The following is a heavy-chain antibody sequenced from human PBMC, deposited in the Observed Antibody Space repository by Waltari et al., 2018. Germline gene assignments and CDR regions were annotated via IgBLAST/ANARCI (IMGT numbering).Heavy chain of an antibody. CDR2: AVRSLGKT. Sequence: QVQLVQSGAEMKKPGSSVRISCTGSGGRFNYYILSWVRQAPGQGLEWMGRAVRSLGKTKAAPKFQGRLTMTADKSTPTGYMELARLTAEDTAIYYCVRDEGQSEVFDTWGQGTLVTVSS. J-gene: IGHJ5*02. CDR3: VRDEGQSEVFDT. CDR1: GGRFNYYI. D-gene: IGHD3-22*01. V-gene: IGHV1-69*08.